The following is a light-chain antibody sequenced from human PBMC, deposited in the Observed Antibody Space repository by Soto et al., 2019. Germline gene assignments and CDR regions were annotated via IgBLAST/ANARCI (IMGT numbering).Light chain of an antibody. CDR2: GAS. J-gene: IGKJ1*01. V-gene: IGKV3-15*01. CDR3: QQYNSWWT. Sequence: EIVMTQSPATLSVSPGERATLSCRASQSVSSNLAWYQQKPGQAPRLLIYGASTRATGIPARFSGSGSGTEFTLTISSLQSEDFAVYYCQQYNSWWTFGQGTKVAIK. CDR1: QSVSSN.